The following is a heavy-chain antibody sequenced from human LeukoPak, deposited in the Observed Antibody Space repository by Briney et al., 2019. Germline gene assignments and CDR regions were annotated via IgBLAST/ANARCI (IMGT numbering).Heavy chain of an antibody. J-gene: IGHJ4*02. CDR2: ISSSSSYI. CDR3: ARLVPAAHDY. V-gene: IGHV3-21*01. CDR1: GFTFSSYS. D-gene: IGHD2-2*01. Sequence: PGGSLRLSCAASGFTFSSYSVNWVRQAPGKGLEWVSSISSSSSYIYYADSVKGRFTISRDNAKNSLYLQMNSLRAEDTAVYYCARLVPAAHDYWGQGTLVTVSS.